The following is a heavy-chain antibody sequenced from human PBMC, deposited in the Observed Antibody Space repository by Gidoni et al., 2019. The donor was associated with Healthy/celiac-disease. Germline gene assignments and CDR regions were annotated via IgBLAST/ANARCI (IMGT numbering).Heavy chain of an antibody. Sequence: EVQLVESGGGLVKPGGSLRLSGAASGFTFSSYRVNWVRQATGRGMEWVTSISSSISYIYYADSVKGRLTISRDNAKNSLYLQMNSLRAEDTAVYYCARGSTYYYDSSGYYYPDYWGQGTLVTVSS. CDR2: ISSSISYI. D-gene: IGHD3-22*01. V-gene: IGHV3-21*01. J-gene: IGHJ4*02. CDR3: ARGSTYYYDSSGYYYPDY. CDR1: GFTFSSYR.